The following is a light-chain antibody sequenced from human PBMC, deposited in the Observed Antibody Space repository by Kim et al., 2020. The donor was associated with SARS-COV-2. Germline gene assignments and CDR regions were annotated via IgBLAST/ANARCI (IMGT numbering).Light chain of an antibody. J-gene: IGKJ2*01. CDR2: GAS. CDR3: QQHHRRPYT. CDR1: QDISDY. V-gene: IGKV1-33*01. Sequence: DIQMTQSPSSLSASVGDRVTITCQASQDISDYLNWYQQKPGKAPNLLIYGASNLETGGPSRFSGRGSGTEFSLIISSLQPEDIATYYCQQHHRRPYTFGQGTKVEI.